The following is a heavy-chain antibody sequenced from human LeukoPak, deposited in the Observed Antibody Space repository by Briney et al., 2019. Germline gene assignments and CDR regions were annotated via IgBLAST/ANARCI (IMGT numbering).Heavy chain of an antibody. CDR1: GGTFSSYA. D-gene: IGHD3-22*01. J-gene: IGHJ4*02. CDR3: ARVPLGYYYDSSGYYLGY. Sequence: VASVKVSCKASGGTFSSYAISWVRQAPGQGLEWMGGIIPIFGTADYAQKFQGRVTITADESTSTAYMELSSLRSEDTAVYYCARVPLGYYYDSSGYYLGYWGQGTLVTVSS. V-gene: IGHV1-69*13. CDR2: IIPIFGTA.